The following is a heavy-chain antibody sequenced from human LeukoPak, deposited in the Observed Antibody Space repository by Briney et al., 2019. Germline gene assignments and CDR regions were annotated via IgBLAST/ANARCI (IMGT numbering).Heavy chain of an antibody. Sequence: GGSLRLSCAASGFTFSSYGMHWVRQAPGKGLEWVAVIAYDGTNKYYADSVKGRFTISRDNSKNTLHLQMNSLRAEDTAVYYCARAPHDFGGEDYWGQGTLVTVSS. CDR2: IAYDGTNK. J-gene: IGHJ4*02. CDR1: GFTFSSYG. V-gene: IGHV3-30*03. D-gene: IGHD3-10*01. CDR3: ARAPHDFGGEDY.